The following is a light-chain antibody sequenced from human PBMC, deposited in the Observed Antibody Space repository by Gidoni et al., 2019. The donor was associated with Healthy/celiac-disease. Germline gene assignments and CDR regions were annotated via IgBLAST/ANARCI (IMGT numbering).Light chain of an antibody. CDR1: SSDVGGYNY. V-gene: IGLV2-14*03. CDR3: SSYTSSSSYV. CDR2: DVS. Sequence: QSALPQPASASWSPGQSITISCTGTSSDVGGYNYVSWYQQHPSKAPKLMIYDVSNRPSGVSNRFSGSKSGNTASQTISGLQAEDEADYYCSSYTSSSSYVLGTGTKVTVL. J-gene: IGLJ1*01.